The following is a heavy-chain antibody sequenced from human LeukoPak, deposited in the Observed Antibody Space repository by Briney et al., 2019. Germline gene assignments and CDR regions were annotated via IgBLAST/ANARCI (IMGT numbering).Heavy chain of an antibody. V-gene: IGHV4-38-2*01. J-gene: IGHJ4*02. D-gene: IGHD6-19*01. CDR2: INHSGST. Sequence: SETLSLTCAVSGYSISSGYYWGWIRQPPGKGLEWIGEINHSGSTNYNPSLKSRVTISVDTSKNQFSLKLSSVTAADTAVYYCASWYSSGWSLEYWGQGTLVTVSS. CDR1: GYSISSGYY. CDR3: ASWYSSGWSLEY.